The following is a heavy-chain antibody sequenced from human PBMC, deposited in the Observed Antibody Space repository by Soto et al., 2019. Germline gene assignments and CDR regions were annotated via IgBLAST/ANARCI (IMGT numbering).Heavy chain of an antibody. Sequence: QVQLVQSGAEVKKPGASVKVSCKASGYTFTSYGISWVRQAPGQGLEWMGWISAYNGNTNYAQKLQGRVTMTTDTSNRTGHMELRSLRSDDTAVYYCARGPSIAVAGTGVYWGQGTLVTVSS. D-gene: IGHD6-19*01. CDR1: GYTFTSYG. J-gene: IGHJ4*02. V-gene: IGHV1-18*01. CDR2: ISAYNGNT. CDR3: ARGPSIAVAGTGVY.